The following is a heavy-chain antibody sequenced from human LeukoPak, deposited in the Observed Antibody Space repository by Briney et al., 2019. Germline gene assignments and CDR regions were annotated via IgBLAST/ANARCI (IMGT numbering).Heavy chain of an antibody. CDR3: AHVPDGYSSGWYVRY. D-gene: IGHD6-19*01. V-gene: IGHV2-5*02. Sequence: SGPTLVNPTQTLTLTCTFSGFSLSTSGVGVGWIRQPPGKALEWLALIYWDDDKRYSPSLKSRLTITKDTSKNLVVLTMTDMDPVDTATYYCAHVPDGYSSGWYVRYWGQGTLVTVSS. J-gene: IGHJ4*02. CDR1: GFSLSTSGVG. CDR2: IYWDDDK.